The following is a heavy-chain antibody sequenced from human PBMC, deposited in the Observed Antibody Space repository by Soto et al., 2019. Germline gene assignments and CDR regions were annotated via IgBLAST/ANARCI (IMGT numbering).Heavy chain of an antibody. CDR1: GGSISGSGYY. J-gene: IGHJ5*02. CDR3: ARQVPTAIRLGWCDP. V-gene: IGHV4-39*01. D-gene: IGHD2-2*01. CDR2: IHYSGNT. Sequence: QLQLQESGPGLVKPSETLSLTCNVSGGSISGSGYYWGWIRQPPGKGLELIGSIHYSGNTYYSPSLKSRVTISVNTSKNQPSLKLSSVTAADTAVYYCARQVPTAIRLGWCDPWGQGTLVTVSS.